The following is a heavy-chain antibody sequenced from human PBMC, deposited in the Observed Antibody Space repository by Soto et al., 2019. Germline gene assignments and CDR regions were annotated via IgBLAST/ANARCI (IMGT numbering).Heavy chain of an antibody. V-gene: IGHV3-23*01. CDR1: GFTFRNYA. Sequence: EVELLESGGDLVQPGGSLRLSCAASGFTFRNYAMSWVRQAPGKGPEWVSTISGSGGNTGYADSVKGRFTISRDNSMNLLYLQMNSLRVDDTAVYFCARKGPPRDAFDIWGQGTMVTVSS. CDR3: ARKGPPRDAFDI. CDR2: ISGSGGNT. J-gene: IGHJ3*02.